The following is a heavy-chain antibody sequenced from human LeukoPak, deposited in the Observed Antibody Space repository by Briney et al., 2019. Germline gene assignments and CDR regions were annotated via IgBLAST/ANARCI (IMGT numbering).Heavy chain of an antibody. CDR3: ARGMYYYDGSGDY. Sequence: SETLSLTCTVSGGSLSSYYWSWIRQPPGKGLEWIGYIYYSGSTNYNPSLKSRVTISINTSKNQFSLNLTSVTAADTAVYYCARGMYYYDGSGDYWGQGTLVTVSS. CDR1: GGSLSSYY. V-gene: IGHV4-59*08. D-gene: IGHD3-22*01. J-gene: IGHJ4*02. CDR2: IYYSGST.